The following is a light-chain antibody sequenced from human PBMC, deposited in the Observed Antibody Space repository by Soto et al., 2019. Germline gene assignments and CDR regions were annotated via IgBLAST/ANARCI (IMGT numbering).Light chain of an antibody. CDR1: PTIRTD. J-gene: IGKJ4*01. CDR2: GAS. V-gene: IGKV3-15*01. Sequence: EVVITQSPATVSVSPGEGVTLSCRASPTIRTDFAWYQQKPGQAPQLLIYGASTRATGVPARFSGGGSGTEFTPTISSLQSGDCAIDYCQQNNKWPPVTFGGGTKVEIK. CDR3: QQNNKWPPVT.